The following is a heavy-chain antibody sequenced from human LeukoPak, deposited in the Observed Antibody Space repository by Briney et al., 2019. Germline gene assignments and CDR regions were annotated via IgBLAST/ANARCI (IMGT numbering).Heavy chain of an antibody. D-gene: IGHD3-22*01. CDR3: ARGWDYYDSRKFDP. CDR1: GGSISSYY. V-gene: IGHV4-59*12. J-gene: IGHJ5*02. CDR2: IYYSGST. Sequence: SETLSLTCTVSGGSISSYYWSWIRQPPGKGLEWIGYIYYSGSTNYNPSLKSRVTISVDTSKNQFSLKLSSVTAADTAVYYCARGWDYYDSRKFDPWGRGTLVTVSS.